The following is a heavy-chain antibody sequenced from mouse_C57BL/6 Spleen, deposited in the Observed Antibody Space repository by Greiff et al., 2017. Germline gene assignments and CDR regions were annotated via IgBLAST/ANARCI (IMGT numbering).Heavy chain of an antibody. V-gene: IGHV1-82*01. CDR1: GFAFSSSW. J-gene: IGHJ2*01. CDR3: ARGYYYGSSFFGD. Sequence: RVQPGASVKISCKASGFAFSSSWMNWVKQRPGKGLEWIGRIYPGDGDINYNGKFKGKATLTADKSSSTAYMQLSSLTSEDSAVYFCARGYYYGSSFFGDWGQGTTLTVSS. D-gene: IGHD1-1*01. CDR2: IYPGDGDI.